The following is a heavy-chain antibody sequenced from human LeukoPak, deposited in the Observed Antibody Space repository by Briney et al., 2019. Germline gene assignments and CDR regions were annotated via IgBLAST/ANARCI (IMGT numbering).Heavy chain of an antibody. J-gene: IGHJ3*02. Sequence: GGSLRLSCAASGFTFSSYEMNWVRQAPGKGLGWVSYISSSGSTIYYADSVKGRFTISRDNAKNSLYLQMNSLRVEDTGVYYCARLSDSISCFDFDIWGQGTTVTVSS. CDR3: ARLSDSISCFDFDI. CDR2: ISSSGSTI. D-gene: IGHD2-2*01. CDR1: GFTFSSYE. V-gene: IGHV3-48*03.